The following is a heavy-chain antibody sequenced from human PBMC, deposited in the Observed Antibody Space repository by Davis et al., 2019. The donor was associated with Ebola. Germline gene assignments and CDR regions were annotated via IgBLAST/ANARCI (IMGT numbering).Heavy chain of an antibody. V-gene: IGHV3-30-3*01. J-gene: IGHJ6*03. CDR1: GFTFSSYA. CDR3: ARDREYDFWSGYRYYYYYYMDV. Sequence: PGGSLRLSCAASGFTFSSYAMHWVRQAPGKGLEWVAVISYDGSNKYYADSVKGRFTISRDNSKNTLYLQMNSLRAEDTAVYYCARDREYDFWSGYRYYYYYYMDVWGKGTTVTVSS. D-gene: IGHD3-3*01. CDR2: ISYDGSNK.